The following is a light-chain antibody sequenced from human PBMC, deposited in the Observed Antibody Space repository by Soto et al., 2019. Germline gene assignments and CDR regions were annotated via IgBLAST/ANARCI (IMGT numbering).Light chain of an antibody. CDR3: QHYGSSPLT. J-gene: IGKJ1*01. V-gene: IGKV3-20*01. Sequence: EIVLTQSPGTLSLSPGERATLSCRASQGVSGSYLAWYQQKPGQAPRLLIYGASSRATGIPNRFSGSESGTDFTLNISRLEPEDFALYYCQHYGSSPLTFGQGTKVEIK. CDR2: GAS. CDR1: QGVSGSY.